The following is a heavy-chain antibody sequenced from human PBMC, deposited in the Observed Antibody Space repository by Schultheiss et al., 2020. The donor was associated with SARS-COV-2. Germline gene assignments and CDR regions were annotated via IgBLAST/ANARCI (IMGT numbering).Heavy chain of an antibody. D-gene: IGHD2-21*01. Sequence: SETLSLTCTVSGGSVSSGSYYWSWIRQPPGKGLEWIGYIYYSGSTNYNPSLKSRVTISVDTSKNQFSLKLSSVTAADTAVYYCARDGGYCGDDCFSDAFDIWGQGTLVTGSS. CDR1: GGSVSSGSYY. CDR2: IYYSGST. CDR3: ARDGGYCGDDCFSDAFDI. J-gene: IGHJ3*02. V-gene: IGHV4-61*01.